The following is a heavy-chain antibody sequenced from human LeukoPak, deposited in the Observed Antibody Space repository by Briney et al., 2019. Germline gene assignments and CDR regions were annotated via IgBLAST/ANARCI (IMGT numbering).Heavy chain of an antibody. CDR1: GGSFSGYC. CDR2: INHSGST. V-gene: IGHV4-34*01. Sequence: SETLSLTCAVYGGSFSGYCWSWIRQPPGKGLEWIGEINHSGSTNYNPSLKSRVTVSVDTSKNQLSLKVSSVTAADTAVYYCARGGGYNWFDPWGQGTLVTVSS. CDR3: ARGGGYNWFDP. J-gene: IGHJ5*02.